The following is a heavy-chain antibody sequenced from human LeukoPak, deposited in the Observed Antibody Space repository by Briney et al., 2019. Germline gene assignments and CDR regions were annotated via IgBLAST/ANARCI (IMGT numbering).Heavy chain of an antibody. Sequence: GGSLRLSCAASGFTFSSYSMNWVRQAPGKGLEWVSYISSSSSTIYYADSVKGRFTISRDNAKNSLYLQMNSLRAEDTAVYYCARGLWFGELSFRLRLGELSSDYWGQGTLVTVST. CDR3: ARGLWFGELSFRLRLGELSSDY. V-gene: IGHV3-48*01. CDR2: ISSSSSTI. J-gene: IGHJ4*02. D-gene: IGHD3-16*02. CDR1: GFTFSSYS.